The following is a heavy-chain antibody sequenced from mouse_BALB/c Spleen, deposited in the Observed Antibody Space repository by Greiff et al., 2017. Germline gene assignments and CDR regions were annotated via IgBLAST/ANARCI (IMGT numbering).Heavy chain of an antibody. Sequence: EVQLVETGGGLVQPKGSLKLSCAASGFTFNTNDMNWVRQAPGKGLEWVARIRSKSNNYATYYADSVKDRFTISRDDSQSMLYLQMNNLKTEDTAMDYCVRYYGSRWGEGSPGTVSA. CDR1: GFTFNTND. CDR2: IRSKSNNYAT. D-gene: IGHD1-1*01. J-gene: IGHJ3*02. V-gene: IGHV10S3*01. CDR3: VRYYGSR.